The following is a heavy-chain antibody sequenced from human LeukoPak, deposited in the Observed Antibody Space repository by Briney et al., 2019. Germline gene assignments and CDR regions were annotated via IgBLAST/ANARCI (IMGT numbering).Heavy chain of an antibody. V-gene: IGHV4-59*01. Sequence: KASETLSLTCTVSGVSISSYYWSWIRQPPGKGLEWIGYIYYSGSTNYNPSLKSRVTISVDTSKNQFSLKLSSVTAADTAVYYCARGPPSGYSSSCHLDYWGQGTLVTVSS. CDR2: IYYSGST. CDR1: GVSISSYY. D-gene: IGHD6-13*01. J-gene: IGHJ4*02. CDR3: ARGPPSGYSSSCHLDY.